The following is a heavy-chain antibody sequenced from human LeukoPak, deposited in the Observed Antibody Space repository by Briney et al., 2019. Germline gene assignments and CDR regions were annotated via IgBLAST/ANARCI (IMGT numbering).Heavy chain of an antibody. CDR2: ISSSSSYI. D-gene: IGHD3-22*01. CDR1: GFTFSSYS. J-gene: IGHJ4*02. Sequence: GGSLRLSRAASGFTFSSYSMNWLRQAPGKGREWVSSISSSSSYIYYADSVKDRFTISRDDAKNSLYLQMNSLRAEDTAVYYCARDDDDSSGYYSSPFDYWGQGTLVTVSS. V-gene: IGHV3-21*01. CDR3: ARDDDDSSGYYSSPFDY.